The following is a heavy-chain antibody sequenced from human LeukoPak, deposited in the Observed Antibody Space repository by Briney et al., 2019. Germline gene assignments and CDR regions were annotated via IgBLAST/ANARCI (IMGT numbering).Heavy chain of an antibody. Sequence: PGGSLRLSCEGSGFTFSSHYMSWVRQAPGKGPEWVAKINQDGREKNYVDSVKGRFSISRDNAKNSLYLQMNSLRAEDTALYYCARDGSGWSGLGGYYYYYYMDVWGKGTTVTVSS. CDR1: GFTFSSHY. D-gene: IGHD6-19*01. CDR2: INQDGREK. V-gene: IGHV3-7*03. CDR3: ARDGSGWSGLGGYYYYYYMDV. J-gene: IGHJ6*03.